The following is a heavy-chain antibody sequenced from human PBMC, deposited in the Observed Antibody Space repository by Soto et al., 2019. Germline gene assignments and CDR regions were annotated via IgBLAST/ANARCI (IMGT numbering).Heavy chain of an antibody. Sequence: PGQSLNISYKGSVYSFTSYWIGWVRQMPGKGLEWMGIIYPGDSDTRYSPSFQGQVTISADNSISTAYLQWSSLKASDTAMYYCARMETNGHIDYWGQGPLVTVSS. CDR2: IYPGDSDT. V-gene: IGHV5-51*03. D-gene: IGHD1-1*01. J-gene: IGHJ4*02. CDR1: VYSFTSYW. CDR3: ARMETNGHIDY.